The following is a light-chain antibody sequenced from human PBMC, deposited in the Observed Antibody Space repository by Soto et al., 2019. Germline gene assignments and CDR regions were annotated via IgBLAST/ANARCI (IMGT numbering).Light chain of an antibody. J-gene: IGKJ5*01. CDR2: AAS. V-gene: IGKV1-12*01. CDR1: QDISSW. Sequence: DIQMTQSPSSLSACVEDRVTINCRASQDISSWLAWYQQKPGKAPKIMIYAASSLQGGVPSRFSGSGSGTEFTLTISSLQPEDFATYYCQQASSFPPTFGQGTRLEIK. CDR3: QQASSFPPT.